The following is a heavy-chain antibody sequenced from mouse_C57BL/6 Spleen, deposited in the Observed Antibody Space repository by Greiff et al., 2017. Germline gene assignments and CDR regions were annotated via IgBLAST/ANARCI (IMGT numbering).Heavy chain of an antibody. CDR2: ISYSGST. CDR1: GYSITSDY. D-gene: IGHD2-5*01. CDR3: ARYTYYSNYVAMDY. J-gene: IGHJ4*01. Sequence: EVKLMESGPGLAKPSQTLSLTCSVTGYSITSDYWNWIRKFPGNKLEYMGYISYSGSTYYNPSLKSRISITRDTSTYPYYLQLNSVTTEDTATYYCARYTYYSNYVAMDYWGQGTSVTVSS. V-gene: IGHV3-8*01.